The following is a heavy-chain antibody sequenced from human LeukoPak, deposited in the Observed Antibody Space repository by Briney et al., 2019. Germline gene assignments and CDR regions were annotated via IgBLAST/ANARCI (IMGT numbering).Heavy chain of an antibody. CDR1: VFTHLSYW. J-gene: IGHJ4*02. CDR3: ARGGDYYARTTRVY. Sequence: GWALTLSCLASVFTHLSYWMSWVRQPPARGLEWVANINQEGSEKYYVDSVKARFTSSRDNAKNSLYLQMNRLRAEDTAVYYCARGGDYYARTTRVYWGQGTLVTVSS. CDR2: INQEGSEK. D-gene: IGHD3-22*01. V-gene: IGHV3-7*01.